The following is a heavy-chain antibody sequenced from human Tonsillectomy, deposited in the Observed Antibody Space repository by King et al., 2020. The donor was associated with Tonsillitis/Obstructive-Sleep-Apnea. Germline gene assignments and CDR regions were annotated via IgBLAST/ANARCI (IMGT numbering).Heavy chain of an antibody. CDR1: GYTFTSYY. CDR3: ARGARVPAAIREHYYYHMDV. D-gene: IGHD2-2*02. V-gene: IGHV1-46*01. J-gene: IGHJ6*04. CDR2: INPSGGST. Sequence: VQLVESGAEVKKPGASVNVSCKASGYTFTSYYMHWVRQAPGQGLEWMGIINPSGGSTIYAQKFQGRVTMTRDTSTSTVYMELSSLRSEDTAVYYCARGARVPAAIREHYYYHMDVWGKGTTGTVSS.